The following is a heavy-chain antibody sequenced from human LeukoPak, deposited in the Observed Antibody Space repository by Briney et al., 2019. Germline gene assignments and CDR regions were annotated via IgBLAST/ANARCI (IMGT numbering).Heavy chain of an antibody. CDR1: GYTFTGYY. CDR2: INPNSGGT. D-gene: IGHD3-3*01. CDR3: ARGIYDFWSGYTRGYVY. Sequence: ASVKVSCKASGYTFTGYYMHWVRQAPGRGLEWMGWINPNSGGTNYAQKFQGWVTMTRDTSISTAYMELSRLRPDDTAVYYCARGIYDFWSGYTRGYVYWGQGTLVTVSS. V-gene: IGHV1-2*04. J-gene: IGHJ4*02.